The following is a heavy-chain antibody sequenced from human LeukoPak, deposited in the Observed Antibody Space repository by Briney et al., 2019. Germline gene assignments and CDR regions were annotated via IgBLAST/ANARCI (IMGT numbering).Heavy chain of an antibody. CDR3: ARRKAVAGAQDY. Sequence: LSLTCTVSGGSITSDSYYWAWIRQPPGKGLEWVSYISSSGSTIYYADSVKGRFTISRDNAKKSLYLQMNSLRAEDTAVYYCARRKAVAGAQDYWGQGTLVTVSS. J-gene: IGHJ4*02. D-gene: IGHD6-19*01. V-gene: IGHV3-11*04. CDR1: GGSITSDSYY. CDR2: ISSSGSTI.